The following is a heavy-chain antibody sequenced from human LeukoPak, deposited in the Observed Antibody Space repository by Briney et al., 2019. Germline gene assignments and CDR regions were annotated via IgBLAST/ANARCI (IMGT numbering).Heavy chain of an antibody. CDR2: ISGSGGST. CDR1: GFTFSSYA. J-gene: IGHJ6*03. D-gene: IGHD6-13*01. V-gene: IGHV3-23*01. Sequence: GGSLRLSCAASGFTFSSYAMSWVRQAPGKGLEWVSAISGSGGSTYYADSVKGRFTISRDNSKNTLYLQMNSLRAEDTAVYYCASEYSSSLAGYMDVWGKGTTVTVSS. CDR3: ASEYSSSLAGYMDV.